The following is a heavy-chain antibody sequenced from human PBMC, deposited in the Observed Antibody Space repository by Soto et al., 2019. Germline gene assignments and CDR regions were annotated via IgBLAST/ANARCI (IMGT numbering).Heavy chain of an antibody. CDR2: ISDDGDST. D-gene: IGHD2-2*01. CDR3: AKSLSTAVNYGLDV. V-gene: IGHV3-23*01. CDR1: GFTFSDNA. J-gene: IGHJ6*02. Sequence: GGSLRLSCGASGFTFSDNAMTWVRQAPGKGLEWVSSISDDGDSTYYADSVKGRFAVSRDNSKNTLFLHMNSLGAEDTAVYYCAKSLSTAVNYGLDVWGQGTSVTVS.